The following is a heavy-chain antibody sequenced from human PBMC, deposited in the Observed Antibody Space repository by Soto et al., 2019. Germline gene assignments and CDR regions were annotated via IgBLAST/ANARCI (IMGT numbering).Heavy chain of an antibody. CDR2: ITGSGVST. Sequence: EVQLLESGGGLVQPGGSLRLSCAASGFTFSTYAMTWVRQAPGKGLEWVSGITGSGVSTYYAGSVKGRFTISRDNSKNTLLLQMNSLGAEDTAVYYCAKDSNKYSSSLRGRYFDYWGQGIGVTVSS. CDR1: GFTFSTYA. CDR3: AKDSNKYSSSLRGRYFDY. V-gene: IGHV3-23*01. D-gene: IGHD4-4*01. J-gene: IGHJ4*02.